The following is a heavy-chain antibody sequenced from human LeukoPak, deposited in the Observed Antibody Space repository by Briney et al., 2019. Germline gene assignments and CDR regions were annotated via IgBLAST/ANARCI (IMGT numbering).Heavy chain of an antibody. V-gene: IGHV3-23*01. CDR3: AKADSSGSYYSYYYMDV. CDR2: ISGSGGST. Sequence: GGSLRLSCAASGFTFDDYGMSWVRQAPGKGLEWVSAISGSGGSTYYADSVKGRFTISRDNSKNTLYLQMNSLRAEDTAVYYCAKADSSGSYYSYYYMDVWGKGTTVTISS. D-gene: IGHD3-10*01. CDR1: GFTFDDYG. J-gene: IGHJ6*03.